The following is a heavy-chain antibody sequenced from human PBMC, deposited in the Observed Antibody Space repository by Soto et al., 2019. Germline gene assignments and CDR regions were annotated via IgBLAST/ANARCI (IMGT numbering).Heavy chain of an antibody. D-gene: IGHD6-19*01. V-gene: IGHV3-48*02. CDR2: ISSSSSTI. CDR3: AREISVAGGHFDY. J-gene: IGHJ4*02. CDR1: GFTFSSYS. Sequence: HPGGSLRLSCAASGFTFSSYSMNWVRQAPGKGLEWVSYISSSSSTIYYADSVKGRFTISRDNAKNSLYPQMNSLRDEDTAVYYCAREISVAGGHFDYWGQGTLVTAPQ.